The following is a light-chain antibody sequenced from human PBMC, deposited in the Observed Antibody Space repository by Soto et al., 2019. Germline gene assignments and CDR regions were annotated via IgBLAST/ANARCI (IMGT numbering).Light chain of an antibody. CDR3: ISYTSSSTLAVV. V-gene: IGLV2-14*01. CDR1: SSDVGGYNY. Sequence: QSALTQPASVSGSPGQSITISCTGTSSDVGGYNYVSWYQQHPGKAPKLMIYEVSNRPSGVSNRFSGSKSGNTASLTISGLQAEDEADYYCISYTSSSTLAVVFGGGTKLTVL. CDR2: EVS. J-gene: IGLJ2*01.